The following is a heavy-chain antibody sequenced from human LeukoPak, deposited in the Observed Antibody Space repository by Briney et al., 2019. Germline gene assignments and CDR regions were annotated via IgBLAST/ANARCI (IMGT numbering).Heavy chain of an antibody. CDR2: IYYSGST. J-gene: IGHJ5*02. Sequence: SETLSLTCTVSGGSISSSYYYWGWIRQPPGKGLEWIGSIYYSGSTYYSPSLKSRVTISVDTSKNQFSLKLRSVTAADTAVYYCARDVDRNHWFDPWGQGTLVAVSS. V-gene: IGHV4-39*02. D-gene: IGHD1-14*01. CDR1: GGSISSSYYY. CDR3: ARDVDRNHWFDP.